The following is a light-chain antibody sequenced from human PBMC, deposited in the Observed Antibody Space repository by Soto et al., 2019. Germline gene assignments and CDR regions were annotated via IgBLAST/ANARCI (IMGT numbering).Light chain of an antibody. CDR2: AAS. CDR1: QVLRTSHDISDY. Sequence: DIQLTQSPSFLSSSVGDRVIITCLASQVLRTSHDISDYLAWFQQKPGKAPNLLISAASTLQSGVPSRFSGSGSGTDFTLTISCLQSEDFATYYCQQYYSYPPTFGQGTKVDIK. J-gene: IGKJ1*01. V-gene: IGKV1-9*01. CDR3: QQYYSYPPT.